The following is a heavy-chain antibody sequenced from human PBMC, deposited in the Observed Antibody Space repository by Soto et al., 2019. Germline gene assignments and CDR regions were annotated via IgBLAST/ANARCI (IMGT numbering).Heavy chain of an antibody. CDR3: ARGVTAGVDY. J-gene: IGHJ4*02. CDR2: IQPSSGRT. D-gene: IGHD1-26*01. CDR1: GYSFTGLD. V-gene: IGHV1-8*01. Sequence: QVQLVQSGAEVREPGASVKVSCKASGYSFTGLDINWVRQTTGQGIEWMGWIQPSSGRTGYAQKFQGRVTMTRDTSINTAYMELSSLTSDDTAFYYCARGVTAGVDYWGQGTLVTVSS.